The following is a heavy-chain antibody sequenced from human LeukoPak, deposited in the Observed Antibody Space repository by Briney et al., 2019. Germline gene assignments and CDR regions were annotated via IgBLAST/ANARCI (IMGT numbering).Heavy chain of an antibody. V-gene: IGHV3-53*01. CDR3: ARSTYSGSYRYYFNS. CDR2: IYSGTSI. Sequence: GGSLRLSCAASGFTVSNSYMSWVRQAPGKGLEWVSIIYSGTSIYYADSVKGRFTISRDNSKNTLYLQMNSLRTEDTAVYYCARSTYSGSYRYYFNSWGQGTLVTVSS. J-gene: IGHJ4*02. CDR1: GFTVSNSY. D-gene: IGHD1-26*01.